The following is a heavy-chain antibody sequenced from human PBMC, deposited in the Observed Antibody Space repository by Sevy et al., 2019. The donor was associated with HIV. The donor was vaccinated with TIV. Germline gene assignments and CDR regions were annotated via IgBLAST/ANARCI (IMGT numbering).Heavy chain of an antibody. V-gene: IGHV3-23*01. J-gene: IGHJ4*02. CDR3: AKDRRYGDIGLFDY. CDR2: ISGSGDTT. Sequence: GGSLRLSCVVSGFTFSSYALSWVRQAPGKGLEWVSVISGSGDTTYYADSVKGRFTISGDNSKNTVYLQINSLRAEDTAVYYCAKDRRYGDIGLFDYWGQGTLVTVSS. D-gene: IGHD4-17*01. CDR1: GFTFSSYA.